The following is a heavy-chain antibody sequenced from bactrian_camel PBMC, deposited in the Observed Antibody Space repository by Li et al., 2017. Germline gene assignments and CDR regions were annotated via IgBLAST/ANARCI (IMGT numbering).Heavy chain of an antibody. CDR1: GFTFSNYA. D-gene: IGHD2*01. Sequence: QLVESGGGLAQPGGSLRLSCAASGFTFSNYAMSWVRQSPGKGLEWVSAIHPGGGTTYYADSVKGRFTISRDNAKNTLTLQMTSLKPEDTAMYYCAADSRFYGSSLYCYTLREPLRNFAYWGQGTQVTVS. CDR3: AADSRFYGSSLYCYTLREPLRNFAY. J-gene: IGHJ4*01. CDR2: IHPGGGTT. V-gene: IGHV3S30*01.